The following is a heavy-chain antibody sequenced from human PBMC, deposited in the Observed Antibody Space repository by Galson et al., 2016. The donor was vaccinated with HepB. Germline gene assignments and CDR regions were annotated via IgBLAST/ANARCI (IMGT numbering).Heavy chain of an antibody. D-gene: IGHD2-2*01. J-gene: IGHJ4*02. CDR1: GFTFEDYP. CDR2: ISWHSRSI. CDR3: AKGDCSTSSCFSLHY. V-gene: IGHV3-9*03. Sequence: SLRLSCAASGFTFEDYPMHWVRQAPGKGLEWVSSISWHSRSIGYADSVKGRFTISRDNAKNSVYLEMNSLRSEDMALYYCAKGDCSTSSCFSLHYWGQGTLVTVSS.